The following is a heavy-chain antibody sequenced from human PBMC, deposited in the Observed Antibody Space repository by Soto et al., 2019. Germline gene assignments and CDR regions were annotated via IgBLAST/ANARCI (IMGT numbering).Heavy chain of an antibody. CDR1: GFTFSNAW. D-gene: IGHD1-26*01. Sequence: EVQLVESGGGLVKPGGSLILSCAASGFTFSNAWMNWVRQAPGKGLEWVGRIKSKTDGGTTDYAAPVKGRFTITRDDSKNPLYLQMIILKTEETAVYYCTTELELGDWGQGTLVTVSS. CDR2: IKSKTDGGTT. CDR3: TTELELGD. J-gene: IGHJ4*02. V-gene: IGHV3-15*07.